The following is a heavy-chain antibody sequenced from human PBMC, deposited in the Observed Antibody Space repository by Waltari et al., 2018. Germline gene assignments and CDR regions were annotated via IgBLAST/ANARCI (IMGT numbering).Heavy chain of an antibody. CDR3: ARPLGYCSSTSCYFGLVDY. CDR1: GYSFTSYW. V-gene: IGHV5-51*01. CDR2: IYPVDSDT. Sequence: EVQLVQSGAEVKKPGESLKISCKGSGYSFTSYWIGWVRQMPGKGLEWMGIIYPVDSDTRYSPSFQGQVTISADKSISTAYLQWSSLKASDTAMYYCARPLGYCSSTSCYFGLVDYWGQGTLVTVSS. D-gene: IGHD2-2*01. J-gene: IGHJ4*02.